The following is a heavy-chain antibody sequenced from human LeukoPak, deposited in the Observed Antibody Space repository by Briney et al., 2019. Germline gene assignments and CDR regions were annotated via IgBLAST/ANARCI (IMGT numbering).Heavy chain of an antibody. CDR2: ISSSGSTI. CDR3: ARDLSGVTGYTYGRGIDY. Sequence: GGSLRLSCAASGFTFSSYEMNWVRQAPGRGLEWVSYISSSGSTIYYADSVKGRFTISRDNAKTSLYLQMNSLRAEDTAVYYCARDLSGVTGYTYGRGIDYWGQGTLVTVSS. J-gene: IGHJ4*02. CDR1: GFTFSSYE. V-gene: IGHV3-48*03. D-gene: IGHD5-18*01.